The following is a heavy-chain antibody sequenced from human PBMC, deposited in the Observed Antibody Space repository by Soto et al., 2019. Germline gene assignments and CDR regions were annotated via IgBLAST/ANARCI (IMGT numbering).Heavy chain of an antibody. CDR1: GFTFSNYA. Sequence: PGRSLRLSCAASGFTFSNYAMNWVRQAPGKGLEWVSSLSGSGGTTYYADSVKGRFIISRDNSKNTLYLLMNSLRAEDTALYYCAKQRADYGSGADTFYFDSWGQGALVTVSS. CDR2: LSGSGGTT. J-gene: IGHJ4*02. CDR3: AKQRADYGSGADTFYFDS. D-gene: IGHD3-10*01. V-gene: IGHV3-23*01.